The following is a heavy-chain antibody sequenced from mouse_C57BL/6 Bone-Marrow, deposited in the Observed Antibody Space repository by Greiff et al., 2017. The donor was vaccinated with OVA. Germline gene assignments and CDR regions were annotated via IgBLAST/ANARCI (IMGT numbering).Heavy chain of an antibody. CDR3: ARNYDYAYYFDY. CDR1: GYTFTSYG. J-gene: IGHJ2*01. Sequence: VQLQQSGAELARPGASVKLSCKASGYTFTSYGISWVKQRTGQGLEWIGEIYPSDSYTNYNQKFKGKSTLTVDKSSSTAYMQLSSLTSEDSAVYYCARNYDYAYYFDYWGQGTTLTVSS. CDR2: IYPSDSYT. D-gene: IGHD2-4*01. V-gene: IGHV1-81*01.